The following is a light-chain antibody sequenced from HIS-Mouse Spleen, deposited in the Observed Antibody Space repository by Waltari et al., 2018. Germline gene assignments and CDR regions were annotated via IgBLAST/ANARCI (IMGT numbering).Light chain of an antibody. CDR1: SSDVGSYNL. CDR3: CSYAGSSV. Sequence: QSALTQPASVSGSPGQSITISCTGTSSDVGSYNLVSWYQQHPGKAPKLMIYEGSKRPSGVSNRFSGSKSGNTASLTIYGLQAEDEADYYCCSYAGSSVFGGGTKLTVL. J-gene: IGLJ3*02. CDR2: EGS. V-gene: IGLV2-23*01.